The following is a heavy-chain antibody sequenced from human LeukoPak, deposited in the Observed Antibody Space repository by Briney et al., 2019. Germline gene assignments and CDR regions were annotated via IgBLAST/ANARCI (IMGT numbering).Heavy chain of an antibody. Sequence: GASVKVSCKASGGTFSSYAISWVRQAPGQGLEWMGGIIPIFGTANYAQKFQGRVTITADKSTSTAYMELSSLRSEDTAVYYCARALLFMITFGGGDAFDIWGQGTMVTVSS. CDR3: ARALLFMITFGGGDAFDI. J-gene: IGHJ3*02. CDR2: IIPIFGTA. V-gene: IGHV1-69*06. D-gene: IGHD3-16*01. CDR1: GGTFSSYA.